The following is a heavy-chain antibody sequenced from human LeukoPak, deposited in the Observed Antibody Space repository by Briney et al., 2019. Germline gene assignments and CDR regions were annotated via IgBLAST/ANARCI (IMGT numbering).Heavy chain of an antibody. Sequence: SMKVSCKASGYTFSGYYMHWVRQAPGQGLEWMGGIIPIFGTANYAQKFQGRVTITADESTSTAYMELSSLRSEDTAVYYCARDPFPLPGLYNWFDPWGQGTLVTVSS. CDR3: ARDPFPLPGLYNWFDP. CDR1: GYTFSGYY. V-gene: IGHV1-69*13. CDR2: IIPIFGTA. D-gene: IGHD2-21*01. J-gene: IGHJ5*02.